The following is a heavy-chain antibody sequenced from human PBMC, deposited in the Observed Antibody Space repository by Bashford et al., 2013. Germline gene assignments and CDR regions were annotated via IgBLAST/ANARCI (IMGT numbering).Heavy chain of an antibody. CDR2: INPVNGGT. CDR3: ARRGSRDPTNYYQYYGLDV. D-gene: IGHD2-2*01. J-gene: IGHJ6*01. Sequence: ASVKVSCQASGYTFTDYYIHWVRQDPEQGFEWMGWINPVNGGTNYAQKFQGRVTMTRDTSITTVDMALSSLRSDDTAVYYCARRGSRDPTNYYQYYGLDVWGQGTTVTVSS. CDR1: GYTFTDYY. V-gene: IGHV1-2*02.